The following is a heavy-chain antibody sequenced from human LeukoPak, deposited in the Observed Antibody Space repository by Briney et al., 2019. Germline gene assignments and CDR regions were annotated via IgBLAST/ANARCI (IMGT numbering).Heavy chain of an antibody. CDR1: GDSISSSHYY. CDR2: IYYSGNT. D-gene: IGHD1-26*01. J-gene: IGHJ4*02. CDR3: ARGGIYYHFDY. V-gene: IGHV4-39*01. Sequence: PSETLSLTCTVSGDSISSSHYYWGWIRQPPGKGLEWIASIYYSGNTYYKPSLKSRVTISVDTSKNQFSLKLSSVTAADTAVYFCARGGIYYHFDYWGQGTLVTVSS.